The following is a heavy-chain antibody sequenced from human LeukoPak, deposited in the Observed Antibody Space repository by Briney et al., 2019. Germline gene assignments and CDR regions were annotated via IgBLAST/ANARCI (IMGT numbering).Heavy chain of an antibody. J-gene: IGHJ4*02. Sequence: RGSLRLSCAASGFTFSSYAMSWVRQAPGKGLEWVSSISGGAASTDYVDSVKGRFTISRDNSKNTLYLQMNSLRAEDTAVYYCAKYGIEVAGKALPDWWGQGTLVTVSS. CDR2: ISGGAAST. D-gene: IGHD6-19*01. V-gene: IGHV3-23*01. CDR1: GFTFSSYA. CDR3: AKYGIEVAGKALPDW.